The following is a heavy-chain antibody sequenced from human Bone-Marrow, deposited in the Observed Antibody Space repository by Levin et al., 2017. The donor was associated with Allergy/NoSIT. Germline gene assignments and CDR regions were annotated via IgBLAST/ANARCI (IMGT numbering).Heavy chain of an antibody. V-gene: IGHV1-24*01. CDR2: FDPEEGLT. Sequence: GESLKISCKVDGYKFTEVSMHWVRQAPGKGLEWMGGFDPEEGLTIYAQNLQGRVTMTEDTTADTAYMELSSLRADDTAVDFCARGVMVSIGGVIASFALDVWGQGTPVTVSS. D-gene: IGHD3-16*01. CDR1: GYKFTEVS. CDR3: ARGVMVSIGGVIASFALDV. J-gene: IGHJ6*02.